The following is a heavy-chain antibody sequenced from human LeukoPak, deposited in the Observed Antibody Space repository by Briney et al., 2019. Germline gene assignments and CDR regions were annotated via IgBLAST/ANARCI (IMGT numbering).Heavy chain of an antibody. D-gene: IGHD3-10*01. Sequence: PGGSLRLSCAASGFTFSSFEMNWVRQAPGKGLEWISYISGSGSTFYYADSVKGRFTASRDNAKNSLYLQMNSLRADDMGVYYCARGVIWPRGVFGYWGQGALVTVSS. CDR3: ARGVIWPRGVFGY. J-gene: IGHJ4*02. CDR1: GFTFSSFE. V-gene: IGHV3-48*03. CDR2: ISGSGSTF.